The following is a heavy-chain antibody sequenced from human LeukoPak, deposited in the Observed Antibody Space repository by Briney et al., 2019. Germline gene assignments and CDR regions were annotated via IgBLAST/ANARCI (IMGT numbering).Heavy chain of an antibody. CDR3: ARENGVTVTTNTAFDY. D-gene: IGHD4-17*01. CDR2: ISGSGGST. J-gene: IGHJ4*02. Sequence: QAGGSLRLSCAASGFTFSSYGMSWVRQAPGKGLEWVSAISGSGGSTYYADSVKGRFTISRDNAKNSLYLQMNSLRAEDTAVYYCARENGVTVTTNTAFDYWGQGTLVTVSS. CDR1: GFTFSSYG. V-gene: IGHV3-23*01.